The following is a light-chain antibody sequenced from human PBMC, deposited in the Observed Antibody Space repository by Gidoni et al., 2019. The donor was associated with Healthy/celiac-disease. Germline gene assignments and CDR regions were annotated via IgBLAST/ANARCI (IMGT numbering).Light chain of an antibody. CDR2: LGS. CDR3: MQALQTPWT. Sequence: DIVMTQSPLSLPVTPGEPASISCRSSQSLLHSNGYNYLDWYLQKPGQSPQLLIYLGSNRASGVPDRFSGSGSGTDFTLKISRVEAEYVVVYYCMQALQTPWTFGQGTKVEIK. J-gene: IGKJ1*01. CDR1: QSLLHSNGYNY. V-gene: IGKV2-28*01.